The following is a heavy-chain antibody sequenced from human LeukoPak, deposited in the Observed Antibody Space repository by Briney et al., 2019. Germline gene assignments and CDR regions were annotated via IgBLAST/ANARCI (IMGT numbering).Heavy chain of an antibody. J-gene: IGHJ4*02. CDR3: AKDHLRFLEWLPRAPIDY. V-gene: IGHV3-23*01. CDR1: GFTFTSYA. Sequence: GGSLRLSCAASGFTFTSYAMSWGREAPGKGLGWGSAISGSGGSTYYADSVKGRFTISRDNSKNTLYLHMNSLRAEDTPVYYCAKDHLRFLEWLPRAPIDYWGQGTLVTVSS. D-gene: IGHD3-3*01. CDR2: ISGSGGST.